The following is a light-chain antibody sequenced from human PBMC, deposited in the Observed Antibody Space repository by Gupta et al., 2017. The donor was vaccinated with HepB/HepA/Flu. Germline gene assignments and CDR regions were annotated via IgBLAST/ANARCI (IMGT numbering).Light chain of an antibody. V-gene: IGLV1-40*01. CDR3: HSPDNSMSGRGV. Sequence: QSVLTQPPSVSGAPGQRVTISCTGSSSNIGAGYDVHWYQQLPGTAPTLLIVGNNNRPSGVPDRFSCDNSCTSASPVTNGRQDEDEADDYCHSPDNSMSGRGVFGGGTKLTVL. CDR1: SSNIGAGYD. J-gene: IGLJ3*02. CDR2: GNN.